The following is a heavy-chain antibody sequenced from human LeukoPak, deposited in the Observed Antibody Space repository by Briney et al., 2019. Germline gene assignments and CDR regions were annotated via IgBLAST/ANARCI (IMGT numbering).Heavy chain of an antibody. CDR1: GFTFSSYE. Sequence: GGSLRLSCAASGFTFSSYEMNWVRQAPGKGLEWVSYISSSGSTIYYADSVKGRFTISRDNAKNSLYLQMNSLRAEDTAVYYCARELYSDTLGAFDIWGQGTMVTVSS. V-gene: IGHV3-48*03. D-gene: IGHD3-22*01. CDR2: ISSSGSTI. CDR3: ARELYSDTLGAFDI. J-gene: IGHJ3*02.